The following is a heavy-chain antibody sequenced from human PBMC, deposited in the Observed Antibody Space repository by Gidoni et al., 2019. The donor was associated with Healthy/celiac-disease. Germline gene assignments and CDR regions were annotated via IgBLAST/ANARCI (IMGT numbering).Heavy chain of an antibody. J-gene: IGHJ4*02. D-gene: IGHD3-3*01. CDR2: ISGTGGST. V-gene: IGHV3-23*01. CDR3: AKADDFWSGSDY. Sequence: EVQLLGSGGGLVQPGGSLRLPCAASGFTFTSYAMSWVRQAPGKGLEWVTAISGTGGSTYYADSVKGRFTISRDNSKNTLYLQMNSLRAEDTAVYYCAKADDFWSGSDYWGQGTLVTVSS. CDR1: GFTFTSYA.